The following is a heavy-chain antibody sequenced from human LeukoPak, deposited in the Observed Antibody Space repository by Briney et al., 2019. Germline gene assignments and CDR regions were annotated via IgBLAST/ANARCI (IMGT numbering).Heavy chain of an antibody. V-gene: IGHV4-59*01. CDR2: IYYNGNT. Sequence: KSSETLSLTCTVSGGSISSYYWSWIRQPPGKGLEWIGYIYYNGNTNYNPSLKSRVTISMDTSKNQFSLKLTSVTAADTAMYYCARELDIVVVPAARFVTSQPWFDPWGQGTLVTVSS. CDR1: GGSISSYY. J-gene: IGHJ5*02. D-gene: IGHD2-2*01. CDR3: ARELDIVVVPAARFVTSQPWFDP.